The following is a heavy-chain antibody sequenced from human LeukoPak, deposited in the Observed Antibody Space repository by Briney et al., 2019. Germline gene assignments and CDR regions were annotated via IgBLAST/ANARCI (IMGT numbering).Heavy chain of an antibody. J-gene: IGHJ6*02. CDR2: IYPGDSDT. Sequence: GESLKISCKGSGYSFTRYWIGWVRQMPRKGLEWMGIIYPGDSDTRYSPSFQGQVTISADKSIGTAYLQWSSLKASDTAMYYCARYTYYYDSSGYRNYYGMDVWGQGTTVTVSS. CDR1: GYSFTRYW. CDR3: ARYTYYYDSSGYRNYYGMDV. D-gene: IGHD3-22*01. V-gene: IGHV5-51*01.